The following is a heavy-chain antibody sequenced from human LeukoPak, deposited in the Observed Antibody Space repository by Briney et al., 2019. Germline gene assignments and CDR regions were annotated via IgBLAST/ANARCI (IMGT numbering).Heavy chain of an antibody. J-gene: IGHJ6*02. CDR3: ARVDGDYDGNYYYYYGMDV. Sequence: ASVKVSCKASGYTFTGYYKHWVRQAPGQGLEWMGWINPNSGGTNYAQKFQGRVTMTRDTSISTAYMELSRLRSDDTAVYYCARVDGDYDGNYYYYYGMDVWGQGTTVTVSS. CDR2: INPNSGGT. D-gene: IGHD4-23*01. V-gene: IGHV1-2*02. CDR1: GYTFTGYY.